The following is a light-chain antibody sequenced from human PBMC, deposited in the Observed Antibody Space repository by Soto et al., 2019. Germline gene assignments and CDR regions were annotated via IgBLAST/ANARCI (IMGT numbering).Light chain of an antibody. J-gene: IGKJ1*01. CDR3: QQYGSSPQT. Sequence: EIVLTQSPGTLSLSPGERAALSCRASQSVGSSFLAWYQQKPGQAPRLLISGTSSRAGGIPDRFSGSGSGTDFTLTISRLEPEDFAVYYCQQYGSSPQTFGQGTKVDI. V-gene: IGKV3-20*01. CDR1: QSVGSSF. CDR2: GTS.